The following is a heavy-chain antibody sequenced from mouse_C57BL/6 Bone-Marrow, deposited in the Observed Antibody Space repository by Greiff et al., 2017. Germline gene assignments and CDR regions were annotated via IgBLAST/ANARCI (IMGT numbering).Heavy chain of an antibody. CDR3: TRIYYYGSSYD. V-gene: IGHV14-1*01. J-gene: IGHJ2*01. CDR2: IDPEDGDT. D-gene: IGHD1-1*01. Sequence: VQLQQSGAELVRPGASVKLSCTASGFNIKDYYMHWVKQRPEQGLEWIGRIDPEDGDTEYAPKFQGKATMTADTSSNTAYLQLSSLTSENTAVYYCTRIYYYGSSYDWGQGTTLTVSS. CDR1: GFNIKDYY.